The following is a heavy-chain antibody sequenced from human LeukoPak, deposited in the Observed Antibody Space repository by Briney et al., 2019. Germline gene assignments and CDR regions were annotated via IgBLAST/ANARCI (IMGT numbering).Heavy chain of an antibody. J-gene: IGHJ5*02. CDR3: AKDSHQLWFGETAHNWFDP. V-gene: IGHV3-9*01. CDR2: ISWNSGSI. CDR1: GFTFDDYA. Sequence: PGGSLRLSWAASGFTFDDYAMPWVRQAPGKGLEWVSGISWNSGSIGYADSVKGRFTISRDNAKNSLYLQMNSLRAEDTALYYCAKDSHQLWFGETAHNWFDPWGQGTLVTVSS. D-gene: IGHD3-10*01.